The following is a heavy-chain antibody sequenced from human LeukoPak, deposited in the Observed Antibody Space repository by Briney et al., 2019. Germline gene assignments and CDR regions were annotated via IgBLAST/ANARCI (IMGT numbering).Heavy chain of an antibody. Sequence: GGSLRLSCAASGFTFSSYDMHWVRQATGKGLEWVSAIGTAGDPYYPGSVKGRFTISRENAKNSLYLQMNSLRAEDTAVYYCARQQPRVQLDYWGQGTLVTVSS. J-gene: IGHJ4*02. D-gene: IGHD1-1*01. CDR2: IGTAGDP. V-gene: IGHV3-13*05. CDR1: GFTFSSYD. CDR3: ARQQPRVQLDY.